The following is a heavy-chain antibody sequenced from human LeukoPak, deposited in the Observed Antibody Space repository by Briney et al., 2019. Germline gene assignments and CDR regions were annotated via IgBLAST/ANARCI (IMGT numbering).Heavy chain of an antibody. Sequence: GGSLRLSCTTSGFTFSIYAMTWVRQAPGKGLEWVSYISSSGSTIYYADSVKGRFTISRDNAKNSLYLQMNSLRAEDTAVYYCAELGITMIGGVWGKGTTVTISS. D-gene: IGHD3-10*02. CDR3: AELGITMIGGV. V-gene: IGHV3-48*03. J-gene: IGHJ6*04. CDR2: ISSSGSTI. CDR1: GFTFSIYA.